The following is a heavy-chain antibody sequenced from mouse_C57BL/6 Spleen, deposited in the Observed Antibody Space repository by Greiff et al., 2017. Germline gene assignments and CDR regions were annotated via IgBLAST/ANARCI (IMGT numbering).Heavy chain of an antibody. Sequence: VQLKESGPVLVKPGASVKMSCKASGYTFTDYYMNWVKQSHGKSLEWIGVINPYNGGTSYNQKFKGKATLTVDKSSSTAYMELNSLTSEDSAVYYCAREAYDSFAYWGQGTLVTVSA. CDR3: AREAYDSFAY. J-gene: IGHJ3*01. V-gene: IGHV1-19*01. D-gene: IGHD2-4*01. CDR1: GYTFTDYY. CDR2: INPYNGGT.